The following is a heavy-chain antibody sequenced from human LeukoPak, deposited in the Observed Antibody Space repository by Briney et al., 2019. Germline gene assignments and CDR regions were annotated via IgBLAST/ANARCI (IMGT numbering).Heavy chain of an antibody. Sequence: SETLSLTCTVSGGSVSSGSYYWSWIRQPPGKGLEWIGYIYYSGSTNYNPSLKSRVTISVDTSKNQFSLKLSSVTAADTAVYYCARADDYGDYEGGAFDIWGQGTMVTVSS. V-gene: IGHV4-61*01. CDR3: ARADDYGDYEGGAFDI. CDR1: GGSVSSGSYY. CDR2: IYYSGST. J-gene: IGHJ3*02. D-gene: IGHD4-17*01.